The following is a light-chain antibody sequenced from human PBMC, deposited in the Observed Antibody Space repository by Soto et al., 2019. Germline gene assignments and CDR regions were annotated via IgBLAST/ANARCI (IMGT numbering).Light chain of an antibody. CDR1: QSVSSF. Sequence: EIVMTQSPATLSVSPGERATLSCRASQSVSSFLAWYQQKPGQAPRLLIDGASTRATGIPARLSGSGSGTEFTLTISSLQSEDFAVYYCQQYNNWFWTFGQGTKVDIK. CDR3: QQYNNWFWT. V-gene: IGKV3-15*01. CDR2: GAS. J-gene: IGKJ1*01.